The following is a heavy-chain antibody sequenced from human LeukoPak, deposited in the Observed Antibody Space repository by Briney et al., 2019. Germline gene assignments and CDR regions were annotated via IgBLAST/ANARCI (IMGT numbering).Heavy chain of an antibody. CDR2: ISSSSSYI. CDR1: GFTFSSYS. Sequence: PGGSLRLSCAASGFTFSSYSMNWVRQAPGKGLEWVSSISSSSSYIYYADSVKGRFTISRDNAKNSLYLQMNSLRAEDTAVYYCARDSSGWYGSGLGYYGMDVWGQGTTVTVSS. J-gene: IGHJ6*02. D-gene: IGHD6-19*01. V-gene: IGHV3-21*01. CDR3: ARDSSGWYGSGLGYYGMDV.